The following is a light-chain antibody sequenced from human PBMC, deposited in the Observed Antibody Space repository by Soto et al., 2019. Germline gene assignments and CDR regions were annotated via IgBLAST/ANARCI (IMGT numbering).Light chain of an antibody. V-gene: IGLV2-11*01. J-gene: IGLJ1*01. CDR2: DVS. CDR1: SSDFGGYNY. CDR3: TSSTTGSLDV. Sequence: QSVLTQPRSVSGSPGQSVTISCTGTSSDFGGYNYVSWYQHHPGKAPKLMIYDVSERPSGVPDRFSGSKSGNTASLTISGLQAEDEADYFCTSSTTGSLDVFGTGTKVTVL.